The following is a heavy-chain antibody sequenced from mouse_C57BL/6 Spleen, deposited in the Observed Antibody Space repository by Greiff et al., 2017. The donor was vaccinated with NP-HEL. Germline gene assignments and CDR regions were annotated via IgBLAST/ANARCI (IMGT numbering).Heavy chain of an antibody. Sequence: EVQLVESGGDLVKPGGSLKLSCAASGFTFSSYGMSWVRQTPDKRLEWVATISSGGSYTYYPDSVKGRFTITIDNAKNTLYLQMSSLKSEDTAMYYCARDGDYYGSSEDYYAMDYWGQGTSVTVSS. V-gene: IGHV5-6*01. J-gene: IGHJ4*01. CDR1: GFTFSSYG. CDR2: ISSGGSYT. D-gene: IGHD1-1*01. CDR3: ARDGDYYGSSEDYYAMDY.